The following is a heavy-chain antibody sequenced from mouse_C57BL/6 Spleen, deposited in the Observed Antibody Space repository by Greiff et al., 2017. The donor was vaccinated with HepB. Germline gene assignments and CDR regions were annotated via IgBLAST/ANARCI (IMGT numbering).Heavy chain of an antibody. D-gene: IGHD1-1*01. CDR3: ARTTTVVALDY. J-gene: IGHJ2*01. V-gene: IGHV1-64*01. Sequence: QVQLQQPGAELVKPGASVKLSCKASGYTFTSYWMHWVKQRPGQGLEWIGVIHPNSGSTNYNEKFKSKATLTVDKSSSTAFMQLSSLTSEDSAVYYCARTTTVVALDYWGQGTTLTVSS. CDR2: IHPNSGST. CDR1: GYTFTSYW.